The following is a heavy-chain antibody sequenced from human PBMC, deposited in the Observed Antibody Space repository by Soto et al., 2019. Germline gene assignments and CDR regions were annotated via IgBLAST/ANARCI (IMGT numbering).Heavy chain of an antibody. CDR3: ARGSPQFWQLFDN. CDR1: GFNVNSDY. V-gene: IGHV3-53*01. CDR2: IYSGETT. Sequence: GGSLRLSCAASGFNVNSDYMNWVRQTPGKGLEWVASIYSGETTYYADSVRGRFTISSDNDKNSLSLQMDSLRADDTGVYYCARGSPQFWQLFDNWGQGALVTVSS. J-gene: IGHJ4*02. D-gene: IGHD3-3*01.